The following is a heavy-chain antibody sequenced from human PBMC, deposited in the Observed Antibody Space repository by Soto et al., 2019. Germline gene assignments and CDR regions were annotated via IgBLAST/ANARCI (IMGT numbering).Heavy chain of an antibody. V-gene: IGHV3-21*01. CDR1: GFTFSSYS. CDR2: ISSSSSYI. Sequence: EVQLVESGGGLVKPGGSLRLSCAASGFTFSSYSMNWVRQAPGKGLEWVSSISSSSSYIYYADSVKGRFTISRDNAKNSLYLQMNSLRAEDTAVYYCASALKPLGYCSGGSCHYGMDVWGQGTTVTVSS. J-gene: IGHJ6*02. D-gene: IGHD2-15*01. CDR3: ASALKPLGYCSGGSCHYGMDV.